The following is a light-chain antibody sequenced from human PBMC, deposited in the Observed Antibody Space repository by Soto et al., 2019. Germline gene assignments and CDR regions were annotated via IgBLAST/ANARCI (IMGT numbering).Light chain of an antibody. V-gene: IGLV2-8*01. CDR1: DNDVGGYNY. J-gene: IGLJ3*02. CDR2: EVS. Sequence: QSVLTQPPSASGSPGQSVTISCAGTDNDVGGYNYVSWYQQYPGKAPKLIIFEVSMRPSGVSGRISGSKSGDTASLTIFGLQAEDEADYYCSSYAGGPWVFGGGTKLTVL. CDR3: SSYAGGPWV.